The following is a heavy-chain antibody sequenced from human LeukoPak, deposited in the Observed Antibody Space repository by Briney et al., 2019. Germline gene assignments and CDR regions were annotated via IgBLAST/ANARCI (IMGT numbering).Heavy chain of an antibody. CDR3: ARGGMYDSYYFFYMDV. CDR2: ISYHGYNK. J-gene: IGHJ6*03. CDR1: GFTFSGYA. D-gene: IGHD3-22*01. Sequence: PGTSLRLSCAASGFTFSGYAVHWVRQAPGKGLQWVAAISYHGYNKYYADSLKGRFTISRENSKNTLWLQMNSLRAEDTAVYYCARGGMYDSYYFFYMDVWGKGTTVTVSS. V-gene: IGHV3-30*01.